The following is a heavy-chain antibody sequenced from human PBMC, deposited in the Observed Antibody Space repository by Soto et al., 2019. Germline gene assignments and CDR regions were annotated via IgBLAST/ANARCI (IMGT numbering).Heavy chain of an antibody. V-gene: IGHV3-7*03. CDR3: ARGYARSDY. Sequence: GGSRRLSCAASGFTFSTYWMIWVRQAPGKGLEWVANIKEDGSEKYYVDSVKGRFTISRDNAKNSLYLQMNSLRAEDTAVYYCARGYARSDYWGQGALVTVSS. CDR2: IKEDGSEK. D-gene: IGHD2-2*01. J-gene: IGHJ4*02. CDR1: GFTFSTYW.